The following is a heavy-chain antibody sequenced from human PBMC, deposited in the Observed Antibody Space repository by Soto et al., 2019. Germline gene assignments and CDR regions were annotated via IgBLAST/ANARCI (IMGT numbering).Heavy chain of an antibody. CDR2: INAGNGNT. V-gene: IGHV1-3*01. Sequence: ASVKVSCKASGYTFTSYAMHWVRQAPGQRLEWMGWINAGNGNTKYSQKFQGRVTITRDTSASTAYMELSSLRSEDTAVYYCAREPYSSSFYYYYGMDVWGQGTTVTVSS. CDR1: GYTFTSYA. CDR3: AREPYSSSFYYYYGMDV. J-gene: IGHJ6*02. D-gene: IGHD6-6*01.